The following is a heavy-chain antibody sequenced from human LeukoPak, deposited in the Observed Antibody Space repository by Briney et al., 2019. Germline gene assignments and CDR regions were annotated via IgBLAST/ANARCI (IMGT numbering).Heavy chain of an antibody. CDR2: MRGDASYI. CDR1: GFSFGNFW. CDR3: ARRAGAYSHPYDY. Sequence: GGSLRLSCAASGFSFGNFWMSWVRQPPGRGLQWVASMRGDASYIYYVDSVKGRFTISRDNSKNTLYLQMNSLRAEDTAVYYCARRAGAYSHPYDYWGQGTLVTVSS. V-gene: IGHV3-7*03. J-gene: IGHJ4*02. D-gene: IGHD4/OR15-4a*01.